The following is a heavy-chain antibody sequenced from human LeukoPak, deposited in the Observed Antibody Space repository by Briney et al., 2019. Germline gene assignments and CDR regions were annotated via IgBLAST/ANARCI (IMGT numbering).Heavy chain of an antibody. J-gene: IGHJ6*02. CDR1: GYTFTSYY. CDR2: INPSGGST. CDR3: ARDQPPRQPYYYYYGMDV. D-gene: IGHD1-1*01. Sequence: ASVKVSCKASGYTFTSYYMHWVRQAPGQGLEWMGIINPSGGSTSYAQKFQGRVTMTRDTSTSTVYMELSSLRSEDTAVYYCARDQPPRQPYYYYYGMDVWGQGTTVTVSS. V-gene: IGHV1-46*01.